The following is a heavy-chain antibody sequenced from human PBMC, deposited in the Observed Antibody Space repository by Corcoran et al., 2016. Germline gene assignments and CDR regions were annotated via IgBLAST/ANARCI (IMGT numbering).Heavy chain of an antibody. Sequence: QLQLQESGPGLVKPSETLSLTCTVSGGSISSSSYYWGWIRQPPGKGLEWIGSIYYSGSTYYNPSLKSRVTISVDTSKNQFSLKLSSVTAADTAVYYCARLRGTHDCWSGYYGMDVWGQGTTVTVSS. V-gene: IGHV4-39*01. J-gene: IGHJ6*02. CDR1: GGSISSSSYY. CDR2: IYYSGST. D-gene: IGHD3-3*01. CDR3: ARLRGTHDCWSGYYGMDV.